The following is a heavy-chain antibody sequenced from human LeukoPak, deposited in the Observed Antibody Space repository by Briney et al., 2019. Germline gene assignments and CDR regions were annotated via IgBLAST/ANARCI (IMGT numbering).Heavy chain of an antibody. CDR2: NHYSGYT. Sequence: SETLSLTCNVSGGSISRYYWHWIRQAPGKGLEWIGYNHYSGYTFYNPYLKTRATILVGTNQFSLELISVTAADTAVYFCAGQTGNKGAFDVWGQGTMVTVSS. V-gene: IGHV4-59*13. D-gene: IGHD1/OR15-1a*01. CDR3: AGQTGNKGAFDV. CDR1: GGSISRYY. J-gene: IGHJ3*01.